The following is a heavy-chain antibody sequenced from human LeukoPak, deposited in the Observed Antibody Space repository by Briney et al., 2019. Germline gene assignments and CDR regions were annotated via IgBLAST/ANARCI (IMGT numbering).Heavy chain of an antibody. D-gene: IGHD6-25*01. CDR3: ARWGVTYSSVHTGPFVDY. CDR1: GGSISSYY. J-gene: IGHJ4*02. V-gene: IGHV4-34*01. Sequence: SETLSLTCTVSGGSISSYYWSWIRQPPGKGLEWIGEINHSGSTNYNPSLKSRVTISVDTSKNQFSLKLSSVTAADTAVYYCARWGVTYSSVHTGPFVDYWGQGTLVTVSS. CDR2: INHSGST.